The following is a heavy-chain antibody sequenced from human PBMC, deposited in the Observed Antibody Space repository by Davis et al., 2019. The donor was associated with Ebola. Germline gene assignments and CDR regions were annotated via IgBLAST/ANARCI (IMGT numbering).Heavy chain of an antibody. CDR2: INPNSGGT. V-gene: IGHV1-2*06. J-gene: IGHJ6*04. Sequence: ASVKVSCKASGYTFTGYYMHWVRQAPGQGLEWMGRINPNSGGTNYAQKFQGRVTMTRDTSISTAYMELSRLRSDDTAVYYCARDLFSPQYYGDVVYYYYYGMDVWGKGTTVTVSS. CDR1: GYTFTGYY. D-gene: IGHD4-17*01. CDR3: ARDLFSPQYYGDVVYYYYYGMDV.